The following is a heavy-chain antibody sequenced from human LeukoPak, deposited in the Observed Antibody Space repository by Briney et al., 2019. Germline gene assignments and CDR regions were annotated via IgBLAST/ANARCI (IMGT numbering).Heavy chain of an antibody. V-gene: IGHV5-51*01. CDR3: ARNYDSGAYSFDF. Sequence: GESLKISCKGSGYSFTSYWIGWVRQMPGKGLEWMGTIYPGDSDTRYSPSFQGQVTISADKSIRTAYLQWSSLKASDTAMYYCARNYDSGAYSFDFWGQGTLVTVSS. D-gene: IGHD3-22*01. CDR1: GYSFTSYW. CDR2: IYPGDSDT. J-gene: IGHJ4*02.